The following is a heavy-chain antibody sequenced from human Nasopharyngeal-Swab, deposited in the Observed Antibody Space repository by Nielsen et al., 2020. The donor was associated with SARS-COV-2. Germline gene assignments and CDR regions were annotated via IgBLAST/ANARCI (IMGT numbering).Heavy chain of an antibody. CDR3: ARDSSRTVADLDY. D-gene: IGHD6-19*01. J-gene: IGHJ4*02. Sequence: ASVKVSCKVSGSTLTEISMHWVRQAPGQRLEWMGWINAGNGNTKYSQKFQGRVTITRDTSASTAYMELSSLRSEDTAVYYCARDSSRTVADLDYWGQGTLVTVSS. CDR1: GSTLTEIS. CDR2: INAGNGNT. V-gene: IGHV1-3*01.